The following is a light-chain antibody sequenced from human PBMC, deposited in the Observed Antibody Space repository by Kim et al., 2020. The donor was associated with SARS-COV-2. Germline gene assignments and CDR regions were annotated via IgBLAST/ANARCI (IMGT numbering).Light chain of an antibody. J-gene: IGLJ3*02. CDR1: NSDIGGYNY. Sequence: SITISCTGTNSDIGGYNYVSWYQHHPGKAPKLMIFDVSQRPSGVSNRFSGSKSANTASLTISGLQAEDEADYYCSSYTSSSSFGVFGGGTQLTVL. CDR2: DVS. V-gene: IGLV2-14*03. CDR3: SSYTSSSSFGV.